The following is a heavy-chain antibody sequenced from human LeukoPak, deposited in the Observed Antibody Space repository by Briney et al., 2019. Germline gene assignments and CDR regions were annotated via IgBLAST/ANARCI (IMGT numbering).Heavy chain of an antibody. CDR1: GFSLSRYW. Sequence: QPGGSLRLSCAASGFSLSRYWMSWVRQAPGEGLEWVANIKQDESEKDYVDSVKGRFTISRDNAKNSLYLQMNSLRAEDTAVYYCARDLESGYYFDYWGQGTLVTVSS. J-gene: IGHJ4*02. CDR2: IKQDESEK. V-gene: IGHV3-7*01. CDR3: ARDLESGYYFDY. D-gene: IGHD3-3*01.